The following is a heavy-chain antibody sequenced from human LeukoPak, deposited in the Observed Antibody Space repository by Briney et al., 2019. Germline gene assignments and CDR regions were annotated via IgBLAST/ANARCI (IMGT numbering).Heavy chain of an antibody. CDR3: ARGPRGIAAAGNWFDP. J-gene: IGHJ5*02. D-gene: IGHD6-13*01. Sequence: ASVNVSCKASGYTFTSYYMHWVRQAPGQGLEWMGVINPSGGSTSYAQKFQGRVTMTRDTSTSTVYMELSSLRSEDTAVYYCARGPRGIAAAGNWFDPWGQGTLVTVSS. V-gene: IGHV1-46*01. CDR1: GYTFTSYY. CDR2: INPSGGST.